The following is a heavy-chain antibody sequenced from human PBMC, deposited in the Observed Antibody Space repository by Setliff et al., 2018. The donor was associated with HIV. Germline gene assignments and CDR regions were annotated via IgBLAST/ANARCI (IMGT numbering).Heavy chain of an antibody. V-gene: IGHV4-34*01. CDR2: IDHSGST. CDR3: AGRSGNFDY. J-gene: IGHJ4*02. CDR1: DGSFSGYY. Sequence: SETLSLTCAVYDGSFSGYYWSWIRQPPGKGLEWIGEIDHSGSTNYNPSLRSRVIMSMDTSKNQFSLKLSSVTAADTAVYYCAGRSGNFDYWGQGTLVTVSS. D-gene: IGHD3-3*01.